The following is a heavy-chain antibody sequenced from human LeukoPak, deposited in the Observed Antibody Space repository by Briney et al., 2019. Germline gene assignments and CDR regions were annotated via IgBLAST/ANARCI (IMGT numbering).Heavy chain of an antibody. CDR1: GGSISSYY. CDR2: IYYSGST. CDR3: ARGEGKLTTDFDY. V-gene: IGHV4-59*01. D-gene: IGHD4-11*01. J-gene: IGHJ4*02. Sequence: SETLSLTCTVSGGSISSYYWSWIRQPPGKGLEWIGHIYYSGSTNYNPSLKSRVTISVDTSKNQFSLKLSSVTAADTAVYYCARGEGKLTTDFDYWGQGTLVTVSS.